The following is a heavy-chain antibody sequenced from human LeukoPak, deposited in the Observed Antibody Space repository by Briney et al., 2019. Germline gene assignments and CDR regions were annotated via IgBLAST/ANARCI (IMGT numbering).Heavy chain of an antibody. D-gene: IGHD5-24*01. CDR3: ARQDGYNFLIDY. J-gene: IGHJ4*02. V-gene: IGHV4-39*01. CDR1: GGSISDTYYY. CDR2: IYYSGST. Sequence: PSETLSLTCTVSGGSISDTYYYWGWIRQPPGKGLEWIGSIYYSGSTYYNPSLKSRVTISVDTSKNQFSLKLSSVTAADAAVYYCARQDGYNFLIDYWGQGTLVTVSS.